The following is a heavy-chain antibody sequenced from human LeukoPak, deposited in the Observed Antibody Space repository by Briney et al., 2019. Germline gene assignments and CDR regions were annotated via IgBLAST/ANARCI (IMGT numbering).Heavy chain of an antibody. Sequence: SETLSLTCAVYGGSFSSYYWSWIRQPPGKGLEWIGEINHSGSTNYNPSLKSRVTISVDTSKNQFSLKLSSVTAADTAVYYCARGDVDTAMAPFDYWGHGTLVTVSS. CDR2: INHSGST. CDR3: ARGDVDTAMAPFDY. CDR1: GGSFSSYY. V-gene: IGHV4-34*01. J-gene: IGHJ4*01. D-gene: IGHD5-18*01.